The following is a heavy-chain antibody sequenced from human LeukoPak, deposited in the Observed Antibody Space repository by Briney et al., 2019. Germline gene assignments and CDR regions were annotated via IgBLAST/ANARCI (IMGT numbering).Heavy chain of an antibody. V-gene: IGHV3-23*01. D-gene: IGHD3-10*01. J-gene: IGHJ4*02. Sequence: GGSLRLSCAASGFTFSSYAMSWARQAPGKGLEWVSGISFSGGGTYYADSVKGRFTISRDNSKNTLYLQMNSLRVEDTAVYYCAKDEEYYYGSGSYYTDYWGQGTLVTVSS. CDR2: ISFSGGGT. CDR1: GFTFSSYA. CDR3: AKDEEYYYGSGSYYTDY.